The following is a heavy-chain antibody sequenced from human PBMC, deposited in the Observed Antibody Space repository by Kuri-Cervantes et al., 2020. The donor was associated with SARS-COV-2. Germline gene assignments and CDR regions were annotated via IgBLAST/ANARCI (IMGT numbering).Heavy chain of an antibody. J-gene: IGHJ4*02. CDR3: ARIMYDSSGYYFLFDY. CDR1: GFSLSTSGVG. Sequence: SGPTLVKPTQTLTLTCTFSGFSLSTSGVGVGWIRQPPGKALERLARIDWDDDKYYSTSLKTRLTISKDTSKNQVVLTMTNMDPVDTATYYCARIMYDSSGYYFLFDYWGQGTLVTVSS. D-gene: IGHD3-22*01. V-gene: IGHV2-70*11. CDR2: IDWDDDK.